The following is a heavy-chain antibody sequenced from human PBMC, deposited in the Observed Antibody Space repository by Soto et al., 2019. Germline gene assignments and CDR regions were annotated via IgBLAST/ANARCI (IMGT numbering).Heavy chain of an antibody. CDR1: GFTFSSYG. J-gene: IGHJ6*02. D-gene: IGHD6-6*01. Sequence: PGGSLRLSCAASGFTFSSYGMHWVRQAPGKGLEWVAVIWYDGSNKYYADSVKGRFTISRDNSKNTLYLQMNSLRAEDTAVYYCAGDIEEQLVLYYYYGMDVWGQGTTVTVSS. CDR2: IWYDGSNK. V-gene: IGHV3-33*01. CDR3: AGDIEEQLVLYYYYGMDV.